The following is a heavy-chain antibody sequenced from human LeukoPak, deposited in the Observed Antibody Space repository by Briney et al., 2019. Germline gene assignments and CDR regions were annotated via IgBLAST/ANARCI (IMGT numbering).Heavy chain of an antibody. J-gene: IGHJ6*02. CDR3: AGVRGVIIRYYYYGMDV. D-gene: IGHD3-10*01. CDR2: INHSGST. Sequence: SETLSLTCAVYGGSFSGYYWSWIRQPPGKGLEWIGEINHSGSTNYNPSLKSRVTISVDTSKNQLSLKLSSVTAADTAVYYCAGVRGVIIRYYYYGMDVWGQGTTVTVSS. V-gene: IGHV4-34*01. CDR1: GGSFSGYY.